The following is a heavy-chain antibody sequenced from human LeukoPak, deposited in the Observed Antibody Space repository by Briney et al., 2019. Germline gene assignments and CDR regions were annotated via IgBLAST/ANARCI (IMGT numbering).Heavy chain of an antibody. CDR2: IVYSGST. V-gene: IGHV4-59*01. CDR1: GDSIGSYY. D-gene: IGHD1-26*01. Sequence: SETLSLTCSVSGDSIGSYYWSWLRQPPGTGLEWIGYIVYSGSTKYNPSLKSRVTMSVDTSKNQFSLKLTSVTAADTAVYCCGGVGGRAGILSYYDNSRQTGRYYVDNWGQGILVSVSS. CDR3: GGVGGRAGILSYYDNSRQTGRYYVDN. J-gene: IGHJ4*02.